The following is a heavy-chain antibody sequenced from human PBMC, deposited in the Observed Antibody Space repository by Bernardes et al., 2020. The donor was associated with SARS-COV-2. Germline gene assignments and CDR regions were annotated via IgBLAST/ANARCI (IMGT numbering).Heavy chain of an antibody. CDR3: AREAMYYDFWSGSHYYYYGMDV. CDR2: IYTSGST. V-gene: IGHV4-4*07. J-gene: IGHJ6*02. CDR1: GGSISSYY. Sequence: SETLSLTCTVSGGSISSYYWSWIRQPAGKGLEWIGRIYTSGSTNYNPSLKSRVTMSVDTSKNQFSLKLSSVTAADTAVYYCAREAMYYDFWSGSHYYYYGMDVWGQGTTVTVS. D-gene: IGHD3-3*01.